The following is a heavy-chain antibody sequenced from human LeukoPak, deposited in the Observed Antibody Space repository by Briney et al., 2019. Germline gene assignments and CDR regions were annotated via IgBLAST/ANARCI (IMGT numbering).Heavy chain of an antibody. CDR3: ARLSLGTTPDY. CDR1: GGSFSGYY. V-gene: IGHV4-34*01. D-gene: IGHD1-7*01. Sequence: SETLSLTCAVYGGSFSGYYWSWIRQPPGKGLEWIGEINRSGSTNYNPSLKSRVTISVDTSKNQFSLKLSSVTAADTAIYYCARLSLGTTPDYWGHGTLVNVSS. CDR2: INRSGST. J-gene: IGHJ4*01.